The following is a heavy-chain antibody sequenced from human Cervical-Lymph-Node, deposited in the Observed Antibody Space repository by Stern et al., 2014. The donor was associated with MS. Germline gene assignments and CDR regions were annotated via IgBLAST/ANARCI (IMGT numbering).Heavy chain of an antibody. V-gene: IGHV4-59*01. D-gene: IGHD2-15*01. Sequence: QLQLQESGPGLVQPSETLSLTCTVSGGSLSSYYWSWIRQTPVKGLEWIGDIYHSCSTNHNPPRLQRVTISVGTSHLSLRLNAVTAADAALYYCARLGYCSGATCYAREFDYWGQGILVSVSS. CDR1: GGSLSSYY. CDR2: IYHSCST. CDR3: ARLGYCSGATCYAREFDY. J-gene: IGHJ4*02.